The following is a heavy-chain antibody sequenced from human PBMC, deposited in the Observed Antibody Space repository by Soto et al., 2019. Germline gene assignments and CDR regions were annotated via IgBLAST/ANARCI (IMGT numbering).Heavy chain of an antibody. V-gene: IGHV3-30*18. D-gene: IGHD6-19*01. CDR3: AKNRGWSSADLDY. Sequence: GGSLRLSCAASGFTFSSFGMHWVRQAPGKGLEWVALISYDGSNKYYADSVKGRFTISRDKSKNTLYLQMNSLRAEDTAVYYCAKNRGWSSADLDYWGQGTLVTVSS. CDR2: ISYDGSNK. J-gene: IGHJ4*02. CDR1: GFTFSSFG.